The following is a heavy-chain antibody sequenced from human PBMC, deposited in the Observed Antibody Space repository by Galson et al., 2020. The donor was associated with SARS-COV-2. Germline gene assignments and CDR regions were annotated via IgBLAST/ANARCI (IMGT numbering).Heavy chain of an antibody. V-gene: IGHV3-7*01. J-gene: IGHJ4*02. CDR3: TREGWQGAY. CDR1: GFIFKDFW. CDR2: IRGAGSET. Sequence: GESLKISCAVSGFIFKDFWMSWFRQAPGKSLEWVANIRGAGSETNYVESVKGRFSISRDNAMNSLYLQMDSLRVEDTAVYYCTREGWQGAYWGQGSRVTVSS.